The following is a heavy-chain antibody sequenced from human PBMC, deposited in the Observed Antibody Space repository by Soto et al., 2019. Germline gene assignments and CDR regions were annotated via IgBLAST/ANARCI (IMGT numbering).Heavy chain of an antibody. CDR1: GFIFSGSA. CDR2: IRSRANNFAT. D-gene: IGHD2-2*02. J-gene: IGHJ6*02. Sequence: GGPLILSFATSGFIFSGSAIHWVRQASGKGLEWVGRIRSRANNFATSSAASVKGRFTFSRDDSKNTAYLQMNTLKTEDTAVYYCARGQGAAIGDYYYHGMDVWGQGTTVTVSS. CDR3: ARGQGAAIGDYYYHGMDV. V-gene: IGHV3-73*01.